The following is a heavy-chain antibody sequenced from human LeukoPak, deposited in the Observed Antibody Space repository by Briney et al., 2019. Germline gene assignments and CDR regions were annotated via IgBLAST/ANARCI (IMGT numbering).Heavy chain of an antibody. Sequence: GGSLRLSCAASGFTFSRYSMNWVGQAPGKGLEWVSSISSGSSYIYYADSVKGRFTISRDNAKTSLYLQMHSLRAEDTAVYHCARVGLALGYCSSTSCLADYWGQGTLVTVSS. D-gene: IGHD2-2*01. CDR1: GFTFSRYS. CDR2: ISSGSSYI. CDR3: ARVGLALGYCSSTSCLADY. V-gene: IGHV3-21*01. J-gene: IGHJ4*02.